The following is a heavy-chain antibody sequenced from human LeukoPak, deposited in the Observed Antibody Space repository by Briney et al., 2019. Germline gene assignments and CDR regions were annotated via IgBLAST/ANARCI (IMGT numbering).Heavy chain of an antibody. D-gene: IGHD4/OR15-4a*01. CDR1: RFTFSNYW. Sequence: GGSLRLSCAASRFTFSNYWMHWVRQAPGKGLVWVSRIYNDGSSTSYADSVKGRFTISRDNAKNTLYLQMNSLRPEDTAVYYCAVGATPGGLDYWGQGTLVTVSS. J-gene: IGHJ4*02. CDR2: IYNDGSST. V-gene: IGHV3-74*01. CDR3: AVGATPGGLDY.